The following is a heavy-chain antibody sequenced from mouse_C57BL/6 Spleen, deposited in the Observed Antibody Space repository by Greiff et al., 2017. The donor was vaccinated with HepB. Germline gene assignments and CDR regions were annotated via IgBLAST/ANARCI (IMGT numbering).Heavy chain of an antibody. Sequence: VQLQQSGPELVKPGASVKISCKASGYSFTGYYMHWVKQSSEKSLEWIGEINPSTGGTSYNQKFKGKATLTVDKSSSTAYMQLKSLTSEDSAVYYCARGYGNYGGAWFAYWGQGTLVTVSA. CDR1: GYSFTGYY. J-gene: IGHJ3*01. D-gene: IGHD2-1*01. CDR2: INPSTGGT. CDR3: ARGYGNYGGAWFAY. V-gene: IGHV1-43*01.